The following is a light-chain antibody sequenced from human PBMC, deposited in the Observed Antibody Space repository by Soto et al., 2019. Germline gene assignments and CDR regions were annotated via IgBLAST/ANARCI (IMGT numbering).Light chain of an antibody. CDR1: SSDVGGYNY. J-gene: IGLJ1*01. Sequence: QSVLTQPASVSGAPGQSITISCTGTSSDVGGYNYVSWYQQHPGKAPKFMIYDVSNRPSGVSNRFSGSKSGNTASLTISGLQDEDEDDYYCCLYSTSNTRQVVFGTGTKLTVL. V-gene: IGLV2-14*01. CDR3: CLYSTSNTRQVV. CDR2: DVS.